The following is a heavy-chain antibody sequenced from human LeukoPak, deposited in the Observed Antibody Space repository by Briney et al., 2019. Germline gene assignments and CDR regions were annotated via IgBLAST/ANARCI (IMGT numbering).Heavy chain of an antibody. CDR3: AGDSTGGDY. Sequence: ASVKVSCQSSGYTFTGYYLHWVRPAPGQGLEWIGWINPNGGGTNYAQKFQGRITMARDTSISTAYMELSRLRSDDTALYYCAGDSTGGDYWGQGTLVTVS. CDR2: INPNGGGT. J-gene: IGHJ4*02. D-gene: IGHD1-14*01. CDR1: GYTFTGYY. V-gene: IGHV1-2*02.